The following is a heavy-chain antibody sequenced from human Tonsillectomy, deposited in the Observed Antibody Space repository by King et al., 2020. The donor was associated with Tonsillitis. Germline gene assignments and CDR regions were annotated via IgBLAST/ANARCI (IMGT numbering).Heavy chain of an antibody. CDR1: GYSFTNYY. CDR2: INPSGTGT. D-gene: IGHD2/OR15-2a*01. CDR3: AREGGSFRHFDL. J-gene: IGHJ2*01. Sequence: QLVQAGAEVKEPGASLKVSCKASGYSFTNYYMHWVRQAPGQRREWMGLINPSGTGTRYAQNFQGRITMTRDMSTGTDYMELRSLRSDDTAVYYFAREGGSFRHFDLWGRGTLVTVSS. V-gene: IGHV1-46*01.